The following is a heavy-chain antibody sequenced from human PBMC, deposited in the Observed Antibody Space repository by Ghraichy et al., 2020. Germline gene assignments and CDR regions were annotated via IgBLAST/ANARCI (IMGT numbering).Heavy chain of an antibody. D-gene: IGHD2-2*01. CDR2: IKQDGSEK. CDR1: GFTFSSYW. Sequence: GGSLRLSCAASGFTFSSYWMSWVRQAPGKGLEWVANIKQDGSEKYYVDSVKGRFTISRDNAKNSLYLQMNSLRAEDTAVYYCARTAVPYYYYYGMDVWGQGSTVIVSS. CDR3: ARTAVPYYYYYGMDV. V-gene: IGHV3-7*01. J-gene: IGHJ6*02.